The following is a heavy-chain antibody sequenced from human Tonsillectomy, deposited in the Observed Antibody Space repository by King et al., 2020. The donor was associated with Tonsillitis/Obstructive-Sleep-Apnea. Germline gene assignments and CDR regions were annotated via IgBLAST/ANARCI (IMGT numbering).Heavy chain of an antibody. Sequence: VQLVESGGGLVQPGGSLRLSCAASGFTFNNYAMSWVRQAPGKGLEWVSATSGSGANTYYADSVKGRFTISRDNSKNTLYLQINSLGAENRAVYNVAKNEGWWYNSGWYYFDHWGQGTLVTVSS. CDR3: AKNEGWWYNSGWYYFDH. D-gene: IGHD6-19*01. V-gene: IGHV3-23*04. CDR2: TSGSGANT. CDR1: GFTFNNYA. J-gene: IGHJ4*02.